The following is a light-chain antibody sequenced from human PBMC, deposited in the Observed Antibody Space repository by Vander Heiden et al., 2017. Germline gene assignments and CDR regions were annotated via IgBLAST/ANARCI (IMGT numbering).Light chain of an antibody. CDR3: QQRSGWPVA. J-gene: IGKJ4*01. CDR2: DAF. CDR1: QSVNNY. Sequence: EIVLTQSPDTLSLSPGERATLSCRASQSVNNYLAGYQQKPGQAPRLLIYDAFKRATGIPASFSGSGSETDFTLTISSLEPEDFAVYYCQQRSGWPVAFGGGTTVEIK. V-gene: IGKV3-11*01.